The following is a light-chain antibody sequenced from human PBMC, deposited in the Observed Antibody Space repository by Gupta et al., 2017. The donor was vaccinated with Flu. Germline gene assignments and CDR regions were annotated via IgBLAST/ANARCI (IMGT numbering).Light chain of an antibody. V-gene: IGKV3-11*01. J-gene: IGKJ5*01. Sequence: GQAPRLLIYDASNSATGISARFSGSGPGTDFTLTISSLEPDDFAVYYCQQRSNWPPITFGPGTRLEIK. CDR3: QQRSNWPPIT. CDR2: DAS.